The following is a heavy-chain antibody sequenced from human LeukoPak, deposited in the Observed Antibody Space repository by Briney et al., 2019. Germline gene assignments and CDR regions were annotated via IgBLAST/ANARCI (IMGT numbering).Heavy chain of an antibody. J-gene: IGHJ3*02. D-gene: IGHD3-22*01. V-gene: IGHV4-59*01. CDR3: ASLTTAEAFDI. CDR1: GGSISSYY. CDR2: IYYSGTT. Sequence: PSETLSLTCTVSGGSISSYYWSWIRQPPGKGLEYIGYIYYSGTTNYNPSLKSRVTISVDTSKNQFSLKLSSVTAADTAVYYCASLTTAEAFDIWGQGTMVTVSS.